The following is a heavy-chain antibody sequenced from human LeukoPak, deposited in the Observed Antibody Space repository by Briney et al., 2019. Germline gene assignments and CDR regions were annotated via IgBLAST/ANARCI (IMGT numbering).Heavy chain of an antibody. D-gene: IGHD3-22*01. CDR1: GCSISSYY. CDR2: IYIRGST. V-gene: IGHV4-4*07. J-gene: IGHJ3*02. CDR3: ARGMYYYASSGYNDAFDI. Sequence: SETLSLTCTVSGCSISSYYWSWIRQPAGKGLEWIGRIYIRGSTNYNPSLKSRVTMSVDTSKNQFSLNLDSVTAADTAVYYCARGMYYYASSGYNDAFDIWGQGTMVTVSS.